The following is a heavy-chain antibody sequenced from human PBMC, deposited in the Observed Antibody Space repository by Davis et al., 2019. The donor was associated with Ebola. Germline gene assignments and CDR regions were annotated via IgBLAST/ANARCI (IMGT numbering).Heavy chain of an antibody. D-gene: IGHD3-10*01. J-gene: IGHJ4*02. Sequence: GGSLRLSCAASGFTFSNYDMNWVRQAPGKGLAWVSNINAGSSRKSYADSVKGRFTISRDNAKNSLYLQMNSLGDEDTAVYYCVREWFGETDWGQGTLVTVSS. CDR2: INAGSSRK. CDR3: VREWFGETD. CDR1: GFTFSNYD. V-gene: IGHV3-48*02.